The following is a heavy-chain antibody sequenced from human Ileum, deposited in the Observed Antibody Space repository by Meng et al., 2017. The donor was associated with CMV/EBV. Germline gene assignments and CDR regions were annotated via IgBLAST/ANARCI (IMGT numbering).Heavy chain of an antibody. V-gene: IGHV3-7*01. CDR1: GFTFGAYW. D-gene: IGHD3-22*01. CDR2: INQDGSIR. CDR3: ARDPAYSSFDY. Sequence: GGSLRLSCAASGFTFGAYWMSWVHQAPGERPEFVANINQDGSIRSYLGSVKGRFTISRDNAKATFDLQMNNLRPEDTAVYYCARDPAYSSFDYWGQGTVVTVSS. J-gene: IGHJ4*02.